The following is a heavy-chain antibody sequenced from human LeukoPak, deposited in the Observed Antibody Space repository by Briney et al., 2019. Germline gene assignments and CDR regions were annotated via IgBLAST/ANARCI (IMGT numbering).Heavy chain of an antibody. CDR1: GGSISSGDYY. CDR2: IYYSGST. Sequence: SQTLSLTCTVSGGSISSGDYYWSWIRQPPGKGLEWIGYIYYSGSTNYNPSLKSRVTISVDTSKNQFSLKLSSVTAADTAVYYCARGPYYDFWSGYSQHGSFDYWGQGTLVTVSS. J-gene: IGHJ4*02. V-gene: IGHV4-30-4*01. D-gene: IGHD3-3*01. CDR3: ARGPYYDFWSGYSQHGSFDY.